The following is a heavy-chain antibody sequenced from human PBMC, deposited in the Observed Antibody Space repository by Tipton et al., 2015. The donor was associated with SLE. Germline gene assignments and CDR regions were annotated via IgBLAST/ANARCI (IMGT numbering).Heavy chain of an antibody. CDR2: ISGSGGST. V-gene: IGHV3-23*01. Sequence: SLRLSCAASGFTFSSYSMNWVRQAPGKGLEWVSAISGSGGSTYYADSVKGRFTISRDNSKNTRYLQINSLRAEDTAVYYCGSPGGGSYWGYFDYWGQGTLVTVSS. CDR3: GSPGGGSYWGYFDY. D-gene: IGHD1-26*01. CDR1: GFTFSSYS. J-gene: IGHJ4*02.